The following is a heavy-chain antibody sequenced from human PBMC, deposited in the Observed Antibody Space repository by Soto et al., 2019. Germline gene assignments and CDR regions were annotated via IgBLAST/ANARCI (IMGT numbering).Heavy chain of an antibody. CDR2: IWYDGSNK. D-gene: IGHD6-6*01. V-gene: IGHV3-33*01. CDR3: AREKDIAARLLDY. Sequence: GGSLRLSCAASGFTFSTYGMHWVRQAPGKGLEWVAVIWYDGSNKYYADSVKGRFTISRDNSQNTLYLQMNSLRADDTAVYYCAREKDIAARLLDYWGQGTLVTVSS. J-gene: IGHJ4*02. CDR1: GFTFSTYG.